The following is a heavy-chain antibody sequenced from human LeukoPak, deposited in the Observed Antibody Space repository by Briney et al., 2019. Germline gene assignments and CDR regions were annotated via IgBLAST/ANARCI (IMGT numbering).Heavy chain of an antibody. CDR1: GGTFSSYA. V-gene: IGHV1-69*04. J-gene: IGHJ4*02. CDR2: IIPILGIA. Sequence: RASVKVSCKASGGTFSSYAISWVRQAPGQGLEWMGRIIPILGIANYAQKFQGRVTITADKSTSTAYMELSSLRSEDTAVYYCASSPGVDWLLLLFDYWGQGTLVTVSS. CDR3: ASSPGVDWLLLLFDY. D-gene: IGHD3-9*01.